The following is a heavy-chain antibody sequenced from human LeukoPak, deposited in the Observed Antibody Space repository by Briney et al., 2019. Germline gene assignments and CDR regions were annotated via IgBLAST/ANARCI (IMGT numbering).Heavy chain of an antibody. CDR1: GYSFTSYW. CDR3: ARLTEGDGYNQFDY. V-gene: IGHV5-51*01. D-gene: IGHD5-24*01. J-gene: IGHJ4*02. Sequence: GESLKISFKGAGYSFTSYWIGWVRPMAGKGLEWMGIIYPGDSDTRYSPSFQGQVTISADKSISTAYLQWSSLKASDTAMYYCARLTEGDGYNQFDYWGQGTLVTVSS. CDR2: IYPGDSDT.